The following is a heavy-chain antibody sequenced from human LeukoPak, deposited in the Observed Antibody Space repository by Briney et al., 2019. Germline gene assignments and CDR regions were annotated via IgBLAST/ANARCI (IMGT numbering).Heavy chain of an antibody. CDR1: GGSISSYY. CDR3: ARVRYSYASGYYYYMDV. J-gene: IGHJ6*03. V-gene: IGHV4-59*12. CDR2: IYYSGST. D-gene: IGHD5-18*01. Sequence: SETLSLTCTASGGSISSYYWSWIRQPPGKGLEWIGSIYYSGSTYYNPSLKSRVTISVDTSKNQFSLKLSSVTAADAAVYYCARVRYSYASGYYYYMDVWGKGTTVTVSS.